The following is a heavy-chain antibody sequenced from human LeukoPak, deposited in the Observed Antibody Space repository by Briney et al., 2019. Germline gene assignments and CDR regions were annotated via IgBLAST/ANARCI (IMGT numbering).Heavy chain of an antibody. CDR1: GFTFSTYD. J-gene: IGHJ4*02. Sequence: GGSLRLSCAASGFTFSTYDMSWVRQAPGKGLDWVAVVRGNGGNTYYSDSVKGRFTLSRDDFKNTLYLQMNSLRAEDTAVYYCASHWAQQLVSDYWGQGTLVTVSS. CDR2: VRGNGGNT. V-gene: IGHV3-23*01. D-gene: IGHD6-13*01. CDR3: ASHWAQQLVSDY.